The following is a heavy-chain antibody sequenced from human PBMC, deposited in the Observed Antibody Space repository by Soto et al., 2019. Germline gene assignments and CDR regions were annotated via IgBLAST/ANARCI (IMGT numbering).Heavy chain of an antibody. D-gene: IGHD3-9*01. CDR3: FDIFI. Sequence: QVQLVESGGGLVKPGGSLRLSCAASGVAFSDHYMTWIRQAPGKGLEWISYISSSGDTIHYADSVKGRFTISRDNGKNSVYRQMNSLRAEDTAVYYCFDIFILGQGTMVTVSS. J-gene: IGHJ3*02. CDR2: ISSSGDTI. V-gene: IGHV3-11*01. CDR1: GVAFSDHY.